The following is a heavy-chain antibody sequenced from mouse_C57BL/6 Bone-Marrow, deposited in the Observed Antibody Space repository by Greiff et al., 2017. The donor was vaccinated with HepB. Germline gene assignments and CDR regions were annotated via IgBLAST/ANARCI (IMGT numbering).Heavy chain of an antibody. D-gene: IGHD1-1*01. Sequence: VQLQESGPELVKPGASVKISCKASGYAFSSSWMNWVKQRPGKGLEWIGRIYPGDGDTNYNGKFKGKATLTADKSSSTAYMQLSSLTSEDSAVYFCARSPVVALDYWGQGTTLTGSS. V-gene: IGHV1-82*01. CDR1: GYAFSSSW. CDR2: IYPGDGDT. J-gene: IGHJ2*01. CDR3: ARSPVVALDY.